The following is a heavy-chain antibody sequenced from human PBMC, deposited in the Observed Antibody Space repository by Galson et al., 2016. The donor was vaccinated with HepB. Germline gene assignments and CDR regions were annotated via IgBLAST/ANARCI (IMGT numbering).Heavy chain of an antibody. CDR1: GFTFSNYA. CDR2: ISASGVST. D-gene: IGHD3-16*01. CDR3: AKDRLGIGGVSDY. J-gene: IGHJ4*02. Sequence: SLRLPCAASGFTFSNYAMSWVRQAPGKGLEWASEISASGVSTYYADSVKGRFTISRDNSKNTLYVQMDSLRAEDTAVYYCAKDRLGIGGVSDYWVQGTLVTVSS. V-gene: IGHV3-23*01.